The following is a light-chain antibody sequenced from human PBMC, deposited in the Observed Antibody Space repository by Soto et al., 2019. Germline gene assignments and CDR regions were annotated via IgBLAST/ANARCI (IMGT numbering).Light chain of an antibody. CDR2: STN. CDR1: SGSVSTSYY. CDR3: VLYMGSGISV. J-gene: IGLJ2*01. V-gene: IGLV8-61*01. Sequence: QTVVTQEPSFSVSPGGTVTLTCGLSSGSVSTSYYPSWYQQTPGHAPRTLIYSTNTRSSGVPDRFSGSILGNKAALSITGAQADDESDYYCVLYMGSGISVFGGGTKLTV.